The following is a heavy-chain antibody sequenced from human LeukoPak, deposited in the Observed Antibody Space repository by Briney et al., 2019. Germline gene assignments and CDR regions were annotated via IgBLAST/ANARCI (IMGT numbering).Heavy chain of an antibody. CDR1: GGSISSGSYY. CDR3: ARDSNNQGSSWYSWVLGRNWFDP. V-gene: IGHV4-61*02. Sequence: SETLSLTCTVSGGSISSGSYYWSWIRQPAGKGLEWIGRIYTSGSTNYNPSLKSRVTMSVDTSKNQFSLKLSSVTAADTAVYYCARDSNNQGSSWYSWVLGRNWFDPWGQGTLVTVSS. J-gene: IGHJ5*02. D-gene: IGHD6-13*01. CDR2: IYTSGST.